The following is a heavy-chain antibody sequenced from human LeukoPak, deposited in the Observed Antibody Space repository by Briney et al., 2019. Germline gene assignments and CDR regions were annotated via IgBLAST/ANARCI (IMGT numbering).Heavy chain of an antibody. CDR1: GFTFSSSA. D-gene: IGHD2-8*01. V-gene: IGHV3-74*01. CDR2: INSDGSST. J-gene: IGHJ3*02. CDR3: ARVQGHPPNGLDI. Sequence: GGSLRLSCAASGFTFSSSAMSWVRQAPGKGLVWVSRINSDGSSTSYADAVKGRFTISRDNAKNTAYLQMNSLRAEDTAVYYCARVQGHPPNGLDIWGQGTMVTVSS.